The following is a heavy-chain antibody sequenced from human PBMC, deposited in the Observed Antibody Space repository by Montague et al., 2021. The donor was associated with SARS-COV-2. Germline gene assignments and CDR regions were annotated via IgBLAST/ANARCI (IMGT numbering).Heavy chain of an antibody. CDR1: GFTFGNYA. Sequence: SLRLSCAASGFTFGNYAMNWVRQAPGKGLEWVSIIYSGGNTIDYAESVKGRFTISRDNSKNMLYLQMNSLRAEDTAVYYCAKELALAGQYYSCGMDVWGQGTTVTVSS. J-gene: IGHJ6*02. CDR2: IYSGGNTI. CDR3: AKELALAGQYYSCGMDV. V-gene: IGHV3-23*03. D-gene: IGHD6-19*01.